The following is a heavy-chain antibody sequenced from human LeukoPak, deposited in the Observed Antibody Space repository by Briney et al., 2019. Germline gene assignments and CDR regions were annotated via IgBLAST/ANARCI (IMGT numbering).Heavy chain of an antibody. J-gene: IGHJ4*02. Sequence: SETLSLTCTVSGGSISAYYWSWLRQPPGRGLEWIGYFYYSGSTTYNPSLRGRVTISVDTSNNQFSLKLNSVTAADTAAYYCARGPNSGYGRFDYWGQGTLVTVSS. D-gene: IGHD5-12*01. V-gene: IGHV4-59*01. CDR2: FYYSGST. CDR1: GGSISAYY. CDR3: ARGPNSGYGRFDY.